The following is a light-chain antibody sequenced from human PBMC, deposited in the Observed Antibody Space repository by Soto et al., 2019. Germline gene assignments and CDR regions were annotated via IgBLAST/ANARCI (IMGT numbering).Light chain of an antibody. CDR3: NSYTTLSNRV. V-gene: IGLV2-14*01. Sequence: QSVLTQPASVSGSPGQSITISCTGSSTDIGAYNYVSWYQQHPGKAPKLLIYEVTNRPSGGSNRFSGSTSGNTASLTISGLQAEDEANYYCNSYTTLSNRVFGTGTKVTVL. J-gene: IGLJ1*01. CDR2: EVT. CDR1: STDIGAYNY.